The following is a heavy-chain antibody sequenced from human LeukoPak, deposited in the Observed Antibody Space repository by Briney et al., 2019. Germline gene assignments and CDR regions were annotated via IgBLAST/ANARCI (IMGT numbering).Heavy chain of an antibody. D-gene: IGHD2-21*01. Sequence: SETLSLTCTVSGGSISTYYWKWIRQPAGRGLGWIGRVYTSGSTNYNPSLKSRVTMSVDTSTNQFSLKLSSVPAADTAMYYCARALHMAFDYWGQGTLVAVSS. CDR1: GGSISTYY. J-gene: IGHJ4*02. CDR2: VYTSGST. CDR3: ARALHMAFDY. V-gene: IGHV4-4*07.